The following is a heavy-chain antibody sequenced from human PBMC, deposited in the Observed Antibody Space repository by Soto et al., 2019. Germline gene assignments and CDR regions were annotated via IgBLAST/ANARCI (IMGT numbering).Heavy chain of an antibody. CDR2: IYYSGST. CDR1: GGSISSGDYY. J-gene: IGHJ6*02. CDR3: ARAHYGSGRAGYYYGMDV. D-gene: IGHD3-10*01. Sequence: SETLSLTCTVSGGSISSGDYYWSWIRQPPGKGLEWIGYIYYSGSTYYNPSLKSRVTISVDTSKNQFSLKLSSVTAADTAVYYCARAHYGSGRAGYYYGMDVWGQGTTVT. V-gene: IGHV4-30-4*01.